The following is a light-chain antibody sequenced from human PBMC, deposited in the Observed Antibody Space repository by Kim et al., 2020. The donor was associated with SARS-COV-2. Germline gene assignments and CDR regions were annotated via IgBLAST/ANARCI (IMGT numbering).Light chain of an antibody. J-gene: IGKJ1*01. V-gene: IGKV3-20*01. CDR1: QSVSSSY. CDR3: QQYGSSPWT. Sequence: EIVLTQSPGTLSLSPGERATLTCRASQSVSSSYLAWYQQKPGQAPRLLIYGASSRATGNPDRFSGSGSGTDFTLTISRLEPEDVAVYYCQQYGSSPWTFGQGTKVDIK. CDR2: GAS.